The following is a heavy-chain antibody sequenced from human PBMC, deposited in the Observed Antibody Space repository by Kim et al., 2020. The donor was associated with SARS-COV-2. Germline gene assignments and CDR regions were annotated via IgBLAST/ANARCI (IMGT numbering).Heavy chain of an antibody. Sequence: SETLSLTCAVYGGSFSGYYWSWIRQPPGKGLEWIGELNHSGSTNYNPSLKSRVTISVDTSKNQFSLKLSPVTAADTAVYYCARVGLFSWYGANSFDYWGQGTLVTVSS. CDR2: LNHSGST. J-gene: IGHJ4*02. CDR3: ARVGLFSWYGANSFDY. CDR1: GGSFSGYY. D-gene: IGHD1-26*01. V-gene: IGHV4-34*01.